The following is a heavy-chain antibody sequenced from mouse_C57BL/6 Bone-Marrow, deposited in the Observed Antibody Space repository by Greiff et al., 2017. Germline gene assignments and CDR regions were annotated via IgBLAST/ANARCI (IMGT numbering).Heavy chain of an antibody. J-gene: IGHJ3*01. Sequence: QVQLQQSGPELVKPGASVKISCKASGYAFSSYWMNWVKQRPGKGLEWIGQIYPGDGDTNYNGKFKGKATLTADKSSSTAYMQLRGLTSEDSAVYFCARWGPFAYWGQGTLVTVSA. CDR2: IYPGDGDT. V-gene: IGHV1-82*01. CDR1: GYAFSSYW. CDR3: ARWGPFAY.